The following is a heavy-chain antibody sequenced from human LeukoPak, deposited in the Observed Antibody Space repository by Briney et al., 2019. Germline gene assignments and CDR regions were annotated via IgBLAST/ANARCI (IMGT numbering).Heavy chain of an antibody. CDR1: GYTFIDYY. CDR2: INPSGGDT. J-gene: IGHJ4*02. CDR3: ARTYCAEDCSIRYFDY. D-gene: IGHD2-21*02. V-gene: IGHV1-46*01. Sequence: ASVKVSCKASGYTFIDYYIHWVRQAPGQGLEWLGIINPSGGDTKYAQKFQGRVTLTRDKSTSTVYMELSSLTSDDTAVYYCARTYCAEDCSIRYFDYWGKGTLVTVSS.